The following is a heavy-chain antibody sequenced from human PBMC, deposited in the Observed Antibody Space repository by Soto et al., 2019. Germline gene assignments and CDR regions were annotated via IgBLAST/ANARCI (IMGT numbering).Heavy chain of an antibody. Sequence: TLSLTCAISGDSVSSNSAAWNWIRQSPSRGLEWLGRTYYRSKWYNDYAVSVKSRITINPDTSKNQFSLQLNSVTPEDTAVYYCARDLGYSSGWSGKTFDYWGQGTLVTVSS. D-gene: IGHD6-19*01. V-gene: IGHV6-1*01. CDR2: TYYRSKWYN. CDR1: GDSVSSNSAA. J-gene: IGHJ4*02. CDR3: ARDLGYSSGWSGKTFDY.